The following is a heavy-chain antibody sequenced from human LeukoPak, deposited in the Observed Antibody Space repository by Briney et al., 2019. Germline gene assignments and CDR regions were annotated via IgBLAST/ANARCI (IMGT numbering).Heavy chain of an antibody. Sequence: GGSLRLSCAASGFTFSSYATSWVRQAPGKGLEWVSAISGSGGSTYYADSVKGRFTISRDNCNNTLYLQMNSLIAEDTAVYYCAKVTTGPYYFDSWGQGPLVTVSS. CDR1: GFTFSSYA. J-gene: IGHJ4*02. CDR3: AKVTTGPYYFDS. CDR2: ISGSGGST. V-gene: IGHV3-23*01. D-gene: IGHD3-22*01.